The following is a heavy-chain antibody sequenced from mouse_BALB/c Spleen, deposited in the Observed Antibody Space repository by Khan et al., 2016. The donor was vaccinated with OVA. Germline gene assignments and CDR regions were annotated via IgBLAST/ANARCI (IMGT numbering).Heavy chain of an antibody. CDR3: ARVSEGDFDY. Sequence: EVQLQESGPGLVKPSQSLSLTCTVTGYSITSDYAWNWIRQFPGNKLEWLGYISYSGNTKYNPSLKSRISVTRDTSKNQVFLQLNSVTTEDSATYYCARVSEGDFDYWGQGTTLTVSS. V-gene: IGHV3-2*02. CDR1: GYSITSDYA. CDR2: ISYSGNT. J-gene: IGHJ2*01.